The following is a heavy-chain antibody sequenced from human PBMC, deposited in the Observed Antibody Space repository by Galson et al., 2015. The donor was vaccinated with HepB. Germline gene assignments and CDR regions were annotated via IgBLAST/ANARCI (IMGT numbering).Heavy chain of an antibody. V-gene: IGHV3-21*01. Sequence: SLRLSCAASGFNFSSYSMNGVRQAPGQGLDWVSSISSSSSYIYYADSVKGRFTISRDNAKNSLYLQMNSLRAEDTAVYYCARSRTVKKYYYDSSGYYGEFDYWGQGTLVTVSS. J-gene: IGHJ4*02. CDR3: ARSRTVKKYYYDSSGYYGEFDY. CDR2: ISSSSSYI. CDR1: GFNFSSYS. D-gene: IGHD3-22*01.